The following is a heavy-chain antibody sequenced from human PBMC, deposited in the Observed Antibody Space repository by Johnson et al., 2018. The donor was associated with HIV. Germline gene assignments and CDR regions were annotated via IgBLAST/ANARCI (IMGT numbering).Heavy chain of an antibody. CDR3: AKDRRGKQQLVTGNDAFDI. V-gene: IGHV3-30*18. J-gene: IGHJ3*02. CDR2: ISYDGSDK. D-gene: IGHD6-13*01. CDR1: GFTFSSYG. Sequence: QVQLVESGGGVVQPGRSLRLSCAASGFTFSSYGMHWVRQAPGKGLEWAAVISYDGSDKYYADSVKGRFTISRDNSKNTLYLQMNSLRAEDTAVYYCAKDRRGKQQLVTGNDAFDIWGQGTMVTVSS.